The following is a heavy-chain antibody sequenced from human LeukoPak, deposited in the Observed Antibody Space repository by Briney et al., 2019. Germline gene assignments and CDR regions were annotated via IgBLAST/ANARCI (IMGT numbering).Heavy chain of an antibody. J-gene: IGHJ4*02. V-gene: IGHV1-69*05. Sequence: GASVKVSFKASGGTFSSYAISWVRQAPGQGLEWMGGIIPIFGTANYAQKFQGRVTITTDESTSTAYMELSSLRSEDTAVYYCAILTPYCSSTSCYTGPLDYWGQGTLVTVSS. CDR1: GGTFSSYA. D-gene: IGHD2-2*02. CDR2: IIPIFGTA. CDR3: AILTPYCSSTSCYTGPLDY.